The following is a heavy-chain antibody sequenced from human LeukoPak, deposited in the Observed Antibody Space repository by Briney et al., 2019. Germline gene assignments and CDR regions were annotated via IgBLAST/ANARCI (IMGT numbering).Heavy chain of an antibody. CDR2: TNHSGST. CDR1: GGSFSGYY. J-gene: IGHJ5*02. Sequence: SETLSLTCAVYGGSFSGYYWSWIRQPPGKGLEWIGETNHSGSTNYNPSLKSRVTISVDTSKNQFSLKLSPVTAADTAVYYCARGRHPVVVVPAWFDPWGQGTLVTVSS. CDR3: ARGRHPVVVVPAWFDP. V-gene: IGHV4-34*01. D-gene: IGHD2-2*01.